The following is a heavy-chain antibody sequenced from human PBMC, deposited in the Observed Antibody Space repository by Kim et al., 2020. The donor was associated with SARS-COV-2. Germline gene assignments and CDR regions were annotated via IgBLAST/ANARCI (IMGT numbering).Heavy chain of an antibody. D-gene: IGHD3-10*01. V-gene: IGHV3-30*01. J-gene: IGHJ4*02. CDR3: ARAAYYYGSGSDFDY. Sequence: DSVKGRFTISSDNSKNTLYLQMNSLRAEDTAVYYCARAAYYYGSGSDFDYWGQGTLVTVSS.